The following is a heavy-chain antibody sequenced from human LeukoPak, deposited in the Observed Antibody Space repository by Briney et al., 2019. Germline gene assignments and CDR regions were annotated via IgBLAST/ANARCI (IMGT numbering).Heavy chain of an antibody. CDR3: ARLLSRVVDY. Sequence: SETLSLTCTVSGGSISSGGYYWGWIRQPPGKGLEWIGSIYYSGSTYYNPSLKSRVTISVDTSKNQFSLKLSSVTAADTAVYYCARLLSRVVDYWGQGTLVTVSS. D-gene: IGHD3-3*01. CDR2: IYYSGST. V-gene: IGHV4-39*01. J-gene: IGHJ4*02. CDR1: GGSISSGGYY.